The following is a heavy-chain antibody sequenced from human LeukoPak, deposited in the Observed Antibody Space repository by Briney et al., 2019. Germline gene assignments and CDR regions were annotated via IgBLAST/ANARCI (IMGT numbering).Heavy chain of an antibody. Sequence: ASVKVSCKASGYTFTGYYMHWVRQAPGQGLEWMGWINPNSGGTNYAQNIQGRVTMTRDTSISTAYMELSTLISDDTAVYYCARVLNIPESAFDIWGQGTMVTVSS. CDR2: INPNSGGT. D-gene: IGHD2/OR15-2a*01. V-gene: IGHV1-2*02. CDR1: GYTFTGYY. CDR3: ARVLNIPESAFDI. J-gene: IGHJ3*02.